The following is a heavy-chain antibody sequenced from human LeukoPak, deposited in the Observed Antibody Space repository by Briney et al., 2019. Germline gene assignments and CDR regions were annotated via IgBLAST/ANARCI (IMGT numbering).Heavy chain of an antibody. V-gene: IGHV3-53*01. J-gene: IGHJ4*02. Sequence: SGGSLRLSCAVSEFSVSSNYMNWVRQAPGKGLEWVSVIYSGGATYYADSVRGRFTISRDNSKNMVSLQMTSLGAEDTAVYYCARGRFSGPDDYWGQGTLVTVSS. CDR3: ARGRFSGPDDY. D-gene: IGHD6-19*01. CDR1: EFSVSSNY. CDR2: IYSGGAT.